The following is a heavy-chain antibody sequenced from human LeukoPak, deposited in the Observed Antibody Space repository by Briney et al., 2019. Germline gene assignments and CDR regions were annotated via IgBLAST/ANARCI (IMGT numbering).Heavy chain of an antibody. CDR3: ARVKDSSSWNEYFQH. J-gene: IGHJ1*01. CDR1: GYTFTSYG. Sequence: ASVKVSCKASGYTFTSYGISWVRQAPGQGLEWMGWMNPNSGNTGYAQKFQGRVTITRNTSISTAYMELSSLRSEDTAVYYCARVKDSSSWNEYFQHWGQGTLVTVSS. D-gene: IGHD6-13*01. CDR2: MNPNSGNT. V-gene: IGHV1-8*03.